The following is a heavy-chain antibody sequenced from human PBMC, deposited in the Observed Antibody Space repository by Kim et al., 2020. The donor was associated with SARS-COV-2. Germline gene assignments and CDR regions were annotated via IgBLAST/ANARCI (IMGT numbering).Heavy chain of an antibody. Sequence: KGRFTISRDNSKNTLYLQMNSLRAEDTAVYYCAKATLTYYDILTGYLFDYWGQGTLVTVSS. D-gene: IGHD3-9*01. J-gene: IGHJ4*02. CDR3: AKATLTYYDILTGYLFDY. V-gene: IGHV3-23*01.